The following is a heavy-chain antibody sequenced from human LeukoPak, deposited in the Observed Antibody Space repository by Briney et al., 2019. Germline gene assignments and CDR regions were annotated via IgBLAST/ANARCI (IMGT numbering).Heavy chain of an antibody. D-gene: IGHD3-22*01. CDR3: ARVEGYSTTFDY. CDR2: MNPNSGNT. J-gene: IGHJ4*02. V-gene: IGHV1-8*03. CDR1: GYTFTSYD. Sequence: VASVKVSCKASGYTFTSYDINWVRQATGQGLEWMGWMNPNSGNTGYAQKFQGRVTITRDTSASTAYMELSSLRSDDTAVYYCARVEGYSTTFDYWGQGTLVTVSS.